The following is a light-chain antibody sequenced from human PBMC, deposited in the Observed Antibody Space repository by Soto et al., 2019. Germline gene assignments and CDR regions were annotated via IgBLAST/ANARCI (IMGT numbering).Light chain of an antibody. CDR2: EVS. CDR1: SSDVGSYTY. Sequence: QSVLTQPASVSGSPGQSITISCTGTSSDVGSYTYVSWYQQHPGKAPKLMIYEVSNRPSGVSNRFSGSKSGNTASLTISGLEAEAESYYYCYSDTSSSTLVFGGGTKLTVL. CDR3: YSDTSSSTLV. V-gene: IGLV2-14*01. J-gene: IGLJ3*02.